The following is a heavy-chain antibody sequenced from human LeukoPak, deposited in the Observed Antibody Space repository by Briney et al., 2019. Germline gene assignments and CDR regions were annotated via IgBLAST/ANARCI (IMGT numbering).Heavy chain of an antibody. D-gene: IGHD5-18*01. Sequence: SETLSLTCAVYGGSFSGYYWSWIRQPPGKGLEWIGEINHSGSTNYNPSLKSRVTISVDTSKNQFSLKLSSVSAADTAVYYCARRGYSYGTWGQGTLVTVSS. CDR3: ARRGYSYGT. J-gene: IGHJ4*02. CDR2: INHSGST. CDR1: GGSFSGYY. V-gene: IGHV4-34*01.